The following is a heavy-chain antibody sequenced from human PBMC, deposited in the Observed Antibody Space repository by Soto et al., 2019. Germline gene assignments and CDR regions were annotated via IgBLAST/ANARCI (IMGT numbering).Heavy chain of an antibody. CDR1: GESISSGGFS. D-gene: IGHD2-21*02. J-gene: IGHJ4*02. CDR2: IFHGVST. V-gene: IGHV4-30-2*01. CDR3: ARGGDYYCDH. Sequence: PSETLSLTCDVSGESISSGGFSWSWIRQPPGKGPEWIGYIFHGVSTYSNPSLKSRVAISLDRSKNQFSLKLRSVTAADAAVYYCARGGDYYCDHWGKGNMVIVSS.